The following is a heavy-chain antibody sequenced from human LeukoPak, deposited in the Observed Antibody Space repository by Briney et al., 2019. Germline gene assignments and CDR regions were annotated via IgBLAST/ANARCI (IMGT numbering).Heavy chain of an antibody. V-gene: IGHV3-66*01. D-gene: IGHD3-16*01. CDR1: GFTASRYY. CDR2: IADGGTT. CDR3: ASSATTPGGFDY. Sequence: GGPLRLSCAASGFTASRYYMTWVRQAPGKGLDWVSVIADGGTTNYADSVKGRFTISRDNSKNTLYLQMNSLRAEDTAVYYCASSATTPGGFDYWGQGTLVTGSS. J-gene: IGHJ4*02.